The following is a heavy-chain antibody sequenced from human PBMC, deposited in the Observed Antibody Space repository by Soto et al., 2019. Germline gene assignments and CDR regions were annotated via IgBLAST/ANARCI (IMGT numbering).Heavy chain of an antibody. CDR2: INHSGST. CDR1: GGSFSGYY. V-gene: IGHV4-34*01. J-gene: IGHJ5*02. D-gene: IGHD2-2*01. Sequence: QVQLQQWGAGLLKPSETLSLTCAVYGGSFSGYYWSWIRQPPGKGLEWIGEINHSGSTNYNPSLKSRVTISVDTSKNQFSLKLSYVTAADTAVYYCAREIVVVPAARTGNWFDPWGQGTLVTVSS. CDR3: AREIVVVPAARTGNWFDP.